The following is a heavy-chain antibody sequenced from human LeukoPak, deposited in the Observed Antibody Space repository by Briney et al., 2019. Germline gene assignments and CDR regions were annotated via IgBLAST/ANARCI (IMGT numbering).Heavy chain of an antibody. D-gene: IGHD3-9*01. V-gene: IGHV1-18*01. CDR1: GYTFTSYG. CDR2: ISAYNGNT. J-gene: IGHJ5*02. Sequence: ASVKVSCKASGYTFTSYGISWVRQAPGQGLEWMGWISAYNGNTNYAQKLQGRVTMTTDTSTSTAYMGRRSLRSDDTAVYYCARNPDTRSVILRYFDWSLNWFDPWGQGTLVTVSS. CDR3: ARNPDTRSVILRYFDWSLNWFDP.